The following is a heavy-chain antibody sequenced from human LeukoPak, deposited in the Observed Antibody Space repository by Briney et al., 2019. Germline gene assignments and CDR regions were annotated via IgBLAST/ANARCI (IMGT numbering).Heavy chain of an antibody. CDR3: ATASHITMVRGVISRDAFDI. J-gene: IGHJ3*02. V-gene: IGHV1-24*01. Sequence: GASVKVSCKVSGYTLTELSMHWVRQAPGKGLEWMGGFDPEDGETIYAQKFQGRVTMTEDTSTDTAYMELSSLRSGDTAVYYCATASHITMVRGVISRDAFDIWGQGTMVTVSS. CDR2: FDPEDGET. D-gene: IGHD3-10*01. CDR1: GYTLTELS.